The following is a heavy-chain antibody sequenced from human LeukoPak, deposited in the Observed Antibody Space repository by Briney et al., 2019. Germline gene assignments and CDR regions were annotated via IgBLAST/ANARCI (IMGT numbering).Heavy chain of an antibody. CDR2: INLNSGNT. CDR1: GYTFTRYD. D-gene: IGHD6-13*01. V-gene: IGHV1-8*01. J-gene: IGHJ4*02. CDR3: ARVPSAAGFDY. Sequence: GESLKISCKGSGYTFTRYDINWVRQATGQGLEWMGWINLNSGNTGYAQKFQGRVTMTRNTSISTAYMELSSLRSEDTAVYYCARVPSAAGFDYWGQGTLVTVSS.